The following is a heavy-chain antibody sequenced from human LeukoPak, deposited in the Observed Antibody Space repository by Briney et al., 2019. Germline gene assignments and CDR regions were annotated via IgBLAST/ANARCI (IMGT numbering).Heavy chain of an antibody. CDR2: INHSGST. CDR1: GGSFSGHY. Sequence: SETLSLTCAVYGGSFSGHYWSWIRQPPGKGLEWIGEINHSGSTNYNPSLKSRVTISVDTSKNQFSLKLSSVTAADTAVYYCARQETKFYSSSWYKRNYGMDVWGQGTTVTVSS. CDR3: ARQETKFYSSSWYKRNYGMDV. V-gene: IGHV4-34*01. J-gene: IGHJ6*02. D-gene: IGHD6-13*01.